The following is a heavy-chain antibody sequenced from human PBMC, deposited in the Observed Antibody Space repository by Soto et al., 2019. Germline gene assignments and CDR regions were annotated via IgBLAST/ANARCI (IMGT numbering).Heavy chain of an antibody. CDR2: IYPGDSDT. CDR1: GYSFTSYW. CDR3: ARLRNYDFWSGYFANWFDP. Sequence: GESLKISCKGSGYSFTSYWIGWVRQMPGKGLEWMGIIYPGDSDTRYSPSFQGQVTISADKSISTAYLQWSSLKASDTAMYYCARLRNYDFWSGYFANWFDPWGQGTLVTVS. J-gene: IGHJ5*02. D-gene: IGHD3-3*01. V-gene: IGHV5-51*01.